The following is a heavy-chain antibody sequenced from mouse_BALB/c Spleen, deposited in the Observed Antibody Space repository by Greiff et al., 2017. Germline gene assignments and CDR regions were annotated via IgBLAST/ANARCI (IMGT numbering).Heavy chain of an antibody. CDR1: GFTFSSYA. V-gene: IGHV5-9-4*01. CDR2: ISSGGSYT. D-gene: IGHD1-1*01. Sequence: EVMLVESGGGLVKPGGSLKLSCAASGFTFSSYAMSWVRQSPEKRLEWVAEISSGGSYTYYPDTVTGRFTISRDNAKNTLYLEMSSLRSEDTAMYYCANLYGSSSGFAYWGQGTLVTVSA. J-gene: IGHJ3*01. CDR3: ANLYGSSSGFAY.